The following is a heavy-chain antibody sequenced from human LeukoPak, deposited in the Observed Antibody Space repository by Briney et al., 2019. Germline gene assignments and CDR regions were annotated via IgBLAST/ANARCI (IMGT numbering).Heavy chain of an antibody. CDR1: GFDVGRNY. CDR2: IYSGGAT. Sequence: GGSLRLSCAASGFDVGRNYMTWVRQAPGKGLEWASFIYSGGATYYADSVRGRFTISRDSSKNTLYLQMSSLRVEDTAVYYCAKGSFWGQGTLVTVSS. D-gene: IGHD3-10*01. J-gene: IGHJ4*02. V-gene: IGHV3-53*01. CDR3: AKGSF.